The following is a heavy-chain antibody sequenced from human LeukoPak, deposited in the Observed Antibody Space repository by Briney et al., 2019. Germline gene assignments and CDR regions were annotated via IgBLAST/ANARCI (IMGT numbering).Heavy chain of an antibody. CDR3: ARLLIAAAGTQHFDY. D-gene: IGHD6-13*01. J-gene: IGHJ4*02. CDR2: IYPGDSDT. Sequence: PGGSLRLSCKGSGYSFTSYWIGWVRQMPGKGLEWMGIIYPGDSDTRYSPSFQGQVTISADKSISTAYLQWSSLKASDTAMYYCARLLIAAAGTQHFDYWGQGTLVTVSS. CDR1: GYSFTSYW. V-gene: IGHV5-51*01.